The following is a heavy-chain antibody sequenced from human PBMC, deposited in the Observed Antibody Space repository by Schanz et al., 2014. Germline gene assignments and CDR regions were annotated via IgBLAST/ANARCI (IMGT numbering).Heavy chain of an antibody. V-gene: IGHV1-18*01. D-gene: IGHD2-2*01. Sequence: QVQMVQSGAEVKKPGASVKVSCKASGYPFSNYGISWLRQAPGQGFEWMAWMSYNGNTKYAQSLQGRVTVTRDTSTSTSYMELRSLTSDDTAVSYCARDVPINDYWGQGTPVTVSS. CDR2: MSYNGNT. J-gene: IGHJ4*02. CDR3: ARDVPINDY. CDR1: GYPFSNYG.